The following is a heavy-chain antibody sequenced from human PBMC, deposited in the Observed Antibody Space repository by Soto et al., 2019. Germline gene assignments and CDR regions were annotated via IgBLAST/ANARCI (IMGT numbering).Heavy chain of an antibody. CDR3: AKEHRVITSGDAFDT. CDR2: ISGSGGST. D-gene: IGHD3-3*01. CDR1: GFIFSNYA. J-gene: IGHJ3*02. V-gene: IGHV3-23*01. Sequence: GGSLRLSCAVSGFIFSNYAMSWVRQAPGKGLEWVSAISGSGGSTYYADSVRGRFTISRDNPKNTLYLQMNSLRAEDTAVYYCAKEHRVITSGDAFDTWGQGTMVTVSS.